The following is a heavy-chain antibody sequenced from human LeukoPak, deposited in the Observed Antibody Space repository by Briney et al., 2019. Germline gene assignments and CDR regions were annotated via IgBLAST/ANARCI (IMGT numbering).Heavy chain of an antibody. V-gene: IGHV3-30*02. D-gene: IGHD2-2*01. CDR2: IRYDGSNK. Sequence: GGSLRLSCAASGFTFSSYGMHWVRQAPGKGLEWVAFIRYDGSNKYYADSVKGRFTISRDHSKNTLYLQMNSLRAEDTAVYYCAKDAPPYCSSTSCFGYWGQGTLVTVSS. J-gene: IGHJ4*02. CDR3: AKDAPPYCSSTSCFGY. CDR1: GFTFSSYG.